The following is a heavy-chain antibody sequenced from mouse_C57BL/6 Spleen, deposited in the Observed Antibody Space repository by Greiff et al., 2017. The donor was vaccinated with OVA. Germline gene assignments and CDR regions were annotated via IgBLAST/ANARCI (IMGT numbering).Heavy chain of an antibody. Sequence: EVQLVESGGGLVQPGGSLKLSCVASGFTFSNYWMNWVRQSPEKGLEWVAQIRLKSDNYATPYAESVKGRFTISRDDSKSSVYLQMNNLRAEDTGIYYCSGSSYFDYWGQGTTLTVSS. CDR3: SGSSYFDY. CDR2: IRLKSDNYAT. D-gene: IGHD1-1*01. V-gene: IGHV6-3*01. CDR1: GFTFSNYW. J-gene: IGHJ2*01.